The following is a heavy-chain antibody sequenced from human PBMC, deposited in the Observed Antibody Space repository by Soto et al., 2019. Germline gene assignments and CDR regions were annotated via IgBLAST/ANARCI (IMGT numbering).Heavy chain of an antibody. CDR2: XYXDGXT. CDR3: XXXXXXXXXXXXXX. CDR1: GFTVSISY. V-gene: IGHV3-53*01. Sequence: EVQLVESGGGLIQPGESLRLSCAASGFTVSISYMSWVRQAPGKGLEWVSTXYXDGXTYYADSVEGRXTISRDNSKNXXXXXXXXXXXXXXXXXXXXXXXXXXXXXXXXXWGXXTLXXVSS. J-gene: IGHJ4*01.